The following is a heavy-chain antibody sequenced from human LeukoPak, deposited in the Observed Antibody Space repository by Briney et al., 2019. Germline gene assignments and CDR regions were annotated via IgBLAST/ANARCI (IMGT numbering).Heavy chain of an antibody. CDR3: ARDLKADYGFWSGSFSYYFDY. Sequence: ASVKVSCKASGYTFTSYGISWVRQAPGQGLEWMGWISAYNGNTNYAQKLQGRVTMTTDTSTSTAYMELRSLRSDDTAVYYCARDLKADYGFWSGSFSYYFDYWGQGTLVTVSS. CDR1: GYTFTSYG. V-gene: IGHV1-18*01. CDR2: ISAYNGNT. J-gene: IGHJ4*02. D-gene: IGHD3-3*01.